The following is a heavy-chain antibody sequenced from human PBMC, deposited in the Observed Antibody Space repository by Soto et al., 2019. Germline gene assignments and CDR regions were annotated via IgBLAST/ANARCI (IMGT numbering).Heavy chain of an antibody. D-gene: IGHD3-10*01. CDR3: ARRSRPGFYYMDF. V-gene: IGHV3-64*01. Sequence: EVQLAESGGGLAQPGGSLRLSCADSGFTLSGYAMDWVRQAPGKGLEYVSGISSNGVGTYYANSVQGRFTISIDNSKNTVYLQMGSLRPEDMAVYYCARRSRPGFYYMDFWGKGTTVTVSS. J-gene: IGHJ6*03. CDR2: ISSNGVGT. CDR1: GFTLSGYA.